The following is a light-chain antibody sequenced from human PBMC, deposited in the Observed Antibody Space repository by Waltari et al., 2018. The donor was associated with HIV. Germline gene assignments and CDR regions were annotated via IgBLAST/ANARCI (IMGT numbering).Light chain of an antibody. V-gene: IGKV1-9*01. Sequence: DIQLTQSPSFLSASVGDRVTLTCRATQGVNSTLAWYPQRPGKAPKVLIYGASTLHSGVPSRFSGSGSGTHFTLTISSLQPEDFATYYCQQLKSYPITFGQGTRLEIK. CDR1: QGVNST. CDR3: QQLKSYPIT. J-gene: IGKJ5*01. CDR2: GAS.